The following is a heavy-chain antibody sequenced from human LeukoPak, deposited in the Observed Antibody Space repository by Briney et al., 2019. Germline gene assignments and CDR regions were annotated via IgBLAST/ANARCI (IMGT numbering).Heavy chain of an antibody. V-gene: IGHV4-59*01. D-gene: IGHD3-10*01. CDR3: ARGDGEGGDYYGSGTYYIDY. CDR1: GGSISSYY. Sequence: SETLSLTCTVSGGSISSYYWTWIRQPPGKELEWLGYIYYSGRTKYNPSLKSRVTMSLDTSKNQFSLRLTSVTAADTAVYYCARGDGEGGDYYGSGTYYIDYWGQGTLVTVSS. J-gene: IGHJ4*02. CDR2: IYYSGRT.